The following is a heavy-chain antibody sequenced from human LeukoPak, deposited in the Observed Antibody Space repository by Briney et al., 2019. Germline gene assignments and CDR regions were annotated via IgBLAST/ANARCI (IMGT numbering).Heavy chain of an antibody. J-gene: IGHJ6*03. D-gene: IGHD4-17*01. Sequence: ASVKVSCKSSGYIFTSYDIYWGRQATGQGLEWMGWMNPNSGNTGYAQKFQGRVTMTTNTSISTAYMELSSLRSEDTAVYYCAREAILRYMDVWGKGTTVTVSS. CDR3: AREAILRYMDV. CDR2: MNPNSGNT. CDR1: GYIFTSYD. V-gene: IGHV1-8*01.